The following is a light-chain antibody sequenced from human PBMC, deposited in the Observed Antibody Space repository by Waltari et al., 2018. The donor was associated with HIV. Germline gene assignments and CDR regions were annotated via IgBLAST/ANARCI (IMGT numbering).Light chain of an antibody. Sequence: QSALTQPPSASGSPGQPVTISCTGTSSDVGRYDYVSWYQQHPGKAPKLLIYEVNKRPSGVPDRFSGSKSGNTASLTVSGLQAEDEAEYSCTSYAGINPVAFGGGTKLTVL. CDR1: SSDVGRYDY. V-gene: IGLV2-8*01. CDR3: TSYAGINPVA. J-gene: IGLJ2*01. CDR2: EVN.